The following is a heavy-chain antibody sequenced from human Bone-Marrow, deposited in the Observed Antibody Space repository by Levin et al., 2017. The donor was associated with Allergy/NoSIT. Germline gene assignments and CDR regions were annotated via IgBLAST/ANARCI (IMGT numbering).Heavy chain of an antibody. D-gene: IGHD1-1*01. CDR2: VYFTGST. V-gene: IGHV4-59*01. Sequence: SETLSLTCTVSGGSIGNYYWAWIRQSPGKGLQYIGYVYFTGSTNYNPSLKSRLTISLDTSKNQFSLELTSVTAADTAVYFCARAGNNWDRIWFDPWGQGTLVTVSS. J-gene: IGHJ5*02. CDR3: ARAGNNWDRIWFDP. CDR1: GGSIGNYY.